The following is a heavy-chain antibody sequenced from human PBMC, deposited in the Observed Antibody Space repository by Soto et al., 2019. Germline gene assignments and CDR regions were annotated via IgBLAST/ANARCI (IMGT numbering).Heavy chain of an antibody. CDR2: IDPSDSYT. D-gene: IGHD2-15*01. CDR3: ARGYCSGGSCYSDYYYGMDV. Sequence: PGESLKISCKGSGYSFTSYWISWVRQMPGKGLEWMGRIDPSDSYTNYSPSFQGHVTISADKSISTAYLQWSSLKASDTAMYYCARGYCSGGSCYSDYYYGMDVWGQGTTVTVSS. J-gene: IGHJ6*02. CDR1: GYSFTSYW. V-gene: IGHV5-10-1*01.